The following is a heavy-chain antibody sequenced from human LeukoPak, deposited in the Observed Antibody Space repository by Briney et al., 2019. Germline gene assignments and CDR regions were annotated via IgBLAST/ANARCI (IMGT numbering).Heavy chain of an antibody. V-gene: IGHV3-7*03. CDR1: GFTFNNYW. CDR2: IKPGGNEK. D-gene: IGHD3-3*01. CDR3: ATFRFLGT. J-gene: IGHJ3*01. Sequence: GGSLRLSCAASGFTFNNYWMTWVRQGPGKGLEWVANIKPGGNEKYYVDSVKGRFTISRDNVKNSLYPQMNSLRAEDTAIYYCATFRFLGTWGQGTMVTVSP.